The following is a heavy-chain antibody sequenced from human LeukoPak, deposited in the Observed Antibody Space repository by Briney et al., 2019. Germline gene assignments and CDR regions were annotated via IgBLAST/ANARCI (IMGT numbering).Heavy chain of an antibody. CDR3: ARDFLLLTGYYLPLWDAFDI. Sequence: SETLSLTCTVSGGSISTYYWSWIRQPPGKGLEWIGEINHSGSTNYNPSLKSRVTISVDTSKNQFSLKLSSVTAADTAVYYCARDFLLLTGYYLPLWDAFDIWGQGTMVTVSS. J-gene: IGHJ3*02. CDR2: INHSGST. CDR1: GGSISTYY. D-gene: IGHD3-9*01. V-gene: IGHV4-34*01.